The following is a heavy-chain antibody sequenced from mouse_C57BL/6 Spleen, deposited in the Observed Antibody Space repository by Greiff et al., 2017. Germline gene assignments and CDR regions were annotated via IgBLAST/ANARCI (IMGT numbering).Heavy chain of an antibody. CDR1: GYTFTDYN. CDR3: ARGGYYGVDY. D-gene: IGHD1-2*01. V-gene: IGHV1-18*01. Sequence: VQLQQSGPELVKPGASVKIPCKASGYTFTDYNMDWVKQSHGKSLEWIGDINPNNGGTIYNQKFKGKATLTVDKSSSTAYMELRSLTSEDTAVYYCARGGYYGVDYWGQGTTLTVSS. J-gene: IGHJ2*01. CDR2: INPNNGGT.